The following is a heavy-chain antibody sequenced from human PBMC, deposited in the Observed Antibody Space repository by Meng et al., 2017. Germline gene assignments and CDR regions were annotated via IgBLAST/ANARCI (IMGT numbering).Heavy chain of an antibody. CDR1: GYNFPDYY. CDR3: ARDEDISAAGKLFGDY. Sequence: VDLVQAWAEVKQPGASVKVSCKPSGYNFPDYYIRWVRRAPGQGLEWMGRINPKSGDTHYAQKFQARVTMTGDTSISTAYMELSGLRSDDTAMYYCARDEDISAAGKLFGDYWGQGTLVTVSS. D-gene: IGHD6-25*01. V-gene: IGHV1-2*06. J-gene: IGHJ4*02. CDR2: INPKSGDT.